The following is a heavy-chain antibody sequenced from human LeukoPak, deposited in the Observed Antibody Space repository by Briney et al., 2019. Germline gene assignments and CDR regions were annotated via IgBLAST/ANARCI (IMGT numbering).Heavy chain of an antibody. D-gene: IGHD1-7*01. CDR3: TTARYNWNYYGPYYFDY. J-gene: IGHJ4*02. Sequence: GGSLRLSCAASGFTFSNAWMSWVRQAPGKGLEWVGRIKSKTDGGTADYAAPVKGRFTISRDDSKNTLYLQMNSLKTEDTAVYYCTTARYNWNYYGPYYFDYWGQGTLVTVSS. CDR2: IKSKTDGGTA. CDR1: GFTFSNAW. V-gene: IGHV3-15*01.